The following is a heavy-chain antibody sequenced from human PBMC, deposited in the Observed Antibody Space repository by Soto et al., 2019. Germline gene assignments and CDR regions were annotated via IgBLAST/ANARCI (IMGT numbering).Heavy chain of an antibody. CDR2: ISGSGGST. V-gene: IGHV3-23*01. CDR3: AKDGRSSSWYTGGYYYGMDV. D-gene: IGHD6-13*01. Sequence: EVQLLESGGGLVQPGGSLRLSCAASGFTFSSYAMSWVRQAPGKGLEWVSAISGSGGSTYYADSVKGRFTISRDNSKNTLYLQMNSRRAEDTAVYYCAKDGRSSSWYTGGYYYGMDVWGQGTTVTVSS. CDR1: GFTFSSYA. J-gene: IGHJ6*02.